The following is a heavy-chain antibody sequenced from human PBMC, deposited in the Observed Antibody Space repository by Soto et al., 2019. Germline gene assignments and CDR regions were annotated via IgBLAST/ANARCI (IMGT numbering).Heavy chain of an antibody. D-gene: IGHD2-21*02. J-gene: IGHJ6*02. Sequence: QVQLQESGPGLVRPSQILSLNCTVSGGSMTSGGYYWNWIRHPPGMGLELIGFIHNSGSLYYNPSLRSRLLISLDTSKNQCPLTLSSVTVADSAVYYCARRGDTLPSFYFGMDVWGQGTTVTVSS. V-gene: IGHV4-31*03. CDR3: ARRGDTLPSFYFGMDV. CDR2: IHNSGSL. CDR1: GGSMTSGGYY.